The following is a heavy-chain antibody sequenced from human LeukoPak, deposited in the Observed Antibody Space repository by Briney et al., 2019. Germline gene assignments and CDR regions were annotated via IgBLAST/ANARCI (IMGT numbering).Heavy chain of an antibody. CDR1: GFSFSGYL. CDR3: ARLLGSVTTFDY. V-gene: IGHV3-7*01. CDR2: IFEDGITK. D-gene: IGHD1-26*01. J-gene: IGHJ4*02. Sequence: GGSLRLSCAASGFSFSGYLLSWVRQAPGKGLEWVATIFEDGITKYYDDSVRGRFTISRDNAENSLYLEMTSPRTEDTAVYYCARLLGSVTTFDYWGQGTLVTVSS.